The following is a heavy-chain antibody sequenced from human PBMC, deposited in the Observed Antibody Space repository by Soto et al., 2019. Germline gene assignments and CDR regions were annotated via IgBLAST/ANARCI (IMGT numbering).Heavy chain of an antibody. J-gene: IGHJ5*02. CDR1: GGSISSYY. Sequence: NPSETLSLTCTVSGGSISSYYWSWIRQPPGKGLEWIGYIYYSGSTNYNPSLKSRVTISVDTSKNQFSLKLSSVTAADTAVYYCGRDGYYDSSGYYYGSWFDPWGQGTLVTVSS. D-gene: IGHD3-22*01. V-gene: IGHV4-59*01. CDR2: IYYSGST. CDR3: GRDGYYDSSGYYYGSWFDP.